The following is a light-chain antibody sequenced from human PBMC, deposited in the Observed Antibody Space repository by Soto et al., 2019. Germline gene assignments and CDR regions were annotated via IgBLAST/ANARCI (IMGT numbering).Light chain of an antibody. CDR2: QIS. CDR3: MEGTPS. Sequence: DVVLTQTPLSLPVTLGQPASISCTSNQSLVHSDGNTYFSWLQQRPGQSPRLLIYQISKRFSGAPDRFSGSGAGTHFTLKISRVEAEDVGVYYCMEGTPSFGQGTKVDIK. V-gene: IGKV2-24*01. J-gene: IGKJ1*01. CDR1: QSLVHSDGNTY.